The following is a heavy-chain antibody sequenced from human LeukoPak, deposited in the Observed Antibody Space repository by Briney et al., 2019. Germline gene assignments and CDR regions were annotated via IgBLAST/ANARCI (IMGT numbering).Heavy chain of an antibody. J-gene: IGHJ4*02. CDR2: INPNSGGT. Sequence: GASVKVSCKASGYTFTGYYKHWVRQAPGQGLEWMGWINPNSGGTNYAQKFQGRVTMTRDTSISTAYMELSRLRSDDTAVYYCARSISSRVGIFDYWGQGTLVTVSS. CDR1: GYTFTGYY. V-gene: IGHV1-2*02. D-gene: IGHD6-13*01. CDR3: ARSISSRVGIFDY.